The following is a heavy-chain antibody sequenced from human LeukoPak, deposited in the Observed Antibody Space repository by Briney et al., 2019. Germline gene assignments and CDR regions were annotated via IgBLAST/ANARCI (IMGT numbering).Heavy chain of an antibody. D-gene: IGHD3-22*01. CDR1: GFTFDDYD. Sequence: GGSLRLSCAASGFTFDDYDMNWVRQAPGKGLEWVSGISWNSGSIDYADSVKGRFTISRDNAKNSLYLQMNRLRAENTALYYCAKDIFSIGYYVGGVFDYWGQGTLVTVSS. CDR2: ISWNSGSI. J-gene: IGHJ4*02. V-gene: IGHV3-9*01. CDR3: AKDIFSIGYYVGGVFDY.